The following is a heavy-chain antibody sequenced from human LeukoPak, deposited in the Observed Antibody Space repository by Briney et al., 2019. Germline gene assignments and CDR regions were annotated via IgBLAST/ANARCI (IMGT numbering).Heavy chain of an antibody. CDR1: GGSFSGYY. D-gene: IGHD2-2*01. V-gene: IGHV4-34*01. CDR3: AINFGRPVHSTLYGMDV. J-gene: IGHJ6*02. Sequence: SETLSLTCAVDGGSFSGYYWSWIRQPPGKGLEWIGEINHSGSTNYNPSLKSRVTISVDTSKNQFSLKLNSVTAADTAVYYCAINFGRPVHSTLYGMDVWGQGTTVTVSS. CDR2: INHSGST.